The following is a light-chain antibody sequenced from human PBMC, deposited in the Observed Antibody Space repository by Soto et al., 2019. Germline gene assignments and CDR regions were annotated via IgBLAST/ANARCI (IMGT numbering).Light chain of an antibody. V-gene: IGLV2-11*01. CDR1: SSDVGGSNF. Sequence: QSALTQPRSVSGSPGQSVTIYCTGSSSDVGGSNFVSWYQQHPVKAPKLVIYDVSKRPSGVPDRFSGSKSGNTASLTISGLQAEDEADYYCCSYAGNSLWVFGGGTKVTVL. CDR2: DVS. CDR3: CSYAGNSLWV. J-gene: IGLJ3*02.